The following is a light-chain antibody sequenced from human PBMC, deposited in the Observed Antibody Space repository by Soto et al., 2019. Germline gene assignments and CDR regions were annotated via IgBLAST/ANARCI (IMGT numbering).Light chain of an antibody. J-gene: IGLJ2*01. Sequence: QAVVTQEPSLTVSTGGTVTLTCGSSTGAVTTSHYPYWFQQRPGQAPRTLIYDTNNKHSWTPARFSGSLLGGKAALTLSGAQPEDEAEYYCLLSYGGGRRVFRGGIKLTVL. V-gene: IGLV7-46*01. CDR3: LLSYGGGRRV. CDR1: TGAVTTSHY. CDR2: DTN.